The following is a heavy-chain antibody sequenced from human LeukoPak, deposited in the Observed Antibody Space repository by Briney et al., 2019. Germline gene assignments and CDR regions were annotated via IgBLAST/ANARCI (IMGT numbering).Heavy chain of an antibody. Sequence: SETLSLTCAVYGGSFSGYYWSWIRQPPGKGLEWIGEINHSGSTNYNPSLKSRVTISVDTSKNQFSLKLSSVTAADTAVYYCARVRSSSGWYDYYYYMDVWGKGTTVTVSS. V-gene: IGHV4-34*01. CDR3: ARVRSSSGWYDYYYYMDV. J-gene: IGHJ6*03. CDR2: INHSGST. D-gene: IGHD6-19*01. CDR1: GGSFSGYY.